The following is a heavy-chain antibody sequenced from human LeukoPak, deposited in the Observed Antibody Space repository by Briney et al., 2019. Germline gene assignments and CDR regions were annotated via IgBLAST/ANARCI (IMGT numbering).Heavy chain of an antibody. V-gene: IGHV3-23*01. CDR1: GFPFSIFA. J-gene: IGHJ4*02. CDR3: ARDRESAGGTKPSAF. CDR2: ISRSGGST. Sequence: GGSLRLSCAASGFPFSIFAMSWVRQAPGKGLEWVSAISRSGGSTYYADSVKGRFTISRDNAKNSLYLQMNSLRAEDTAVYYCARDRESAGGTKPSAFWGQGTLVTVSS. D-gene: IGHD6-13*01.